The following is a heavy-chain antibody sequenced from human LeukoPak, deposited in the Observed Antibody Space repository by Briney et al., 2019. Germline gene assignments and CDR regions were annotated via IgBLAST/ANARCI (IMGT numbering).Heavy chain of an antibody. CDR1: GYTFTSYD. V-gene: IGHV1-8*01. J-gene: IGHJ5*02. D-gene: IGHD3-10*01. Sequence: ASVKVSCKASGYTFTSYDINWVRQATGQGLEWMGWMNPNSGNTGYAQKFQGRVTMTRNTSMSTAYMELSSLRSEDTAVYYCARGLIENQGLVIKSVLLWFGELSPWGQGTLVTVSS. CDR3: ARGLIENQGLVIKSVLLWFGELSP. CDR2: MNPNSGNT.